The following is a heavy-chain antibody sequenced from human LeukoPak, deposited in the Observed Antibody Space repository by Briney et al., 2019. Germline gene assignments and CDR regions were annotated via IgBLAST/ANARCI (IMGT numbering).Heavy chain of an antibody. J-gene: IGHJ4*02. D-gene: IGHD5-12*01. CDR2: IYTSGST. CDR3: ARRYSGYDLTYFDY. Sequence: SETLSLTCTVSGGSISSYYWSWIRQPPGKGLEWIGYIYTSGSTNYNPSLKSRVTISVDTSKNQFSLKLSSVTAADTAVYYCARRYSGYDLTYFDYWGQGTLVTVSS. CDR1: GGSISSYY. V-gene: IGHV4-4*09.